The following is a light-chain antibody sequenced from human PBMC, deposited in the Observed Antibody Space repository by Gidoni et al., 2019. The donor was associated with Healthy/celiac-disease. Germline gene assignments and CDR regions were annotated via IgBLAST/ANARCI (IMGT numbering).Light chain of an antibody. J-gene: IGLJ2*01. CDR1: SSNIGAGYD. CDR2: GNS. CDR3: QSYDSSLSAYVV. Sequence: QSVLTQPPSVSGAPGQSVTISCTGISSNIGAGYDVHWYQQLPGTAPKPLIYGNSNRPSGVPDRFSGSKSGTSASLAITGLQAEDEADYYCQSYDSSLSAYVVFGGGTKLTVL. V-gene: IGLV1-40*01.